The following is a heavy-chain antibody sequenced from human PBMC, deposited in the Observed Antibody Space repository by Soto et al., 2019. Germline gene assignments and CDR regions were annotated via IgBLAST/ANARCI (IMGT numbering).Heavy chain of an antibody. CDR3: ARGTTTRNWFDP. Sequence: ASVKVSCKASGYTFTGYYMHWVRQAPGQGLEWMGWINPNSGGTNYAQKFQGRVTMTRDTSISTAYMELSRLRPDDTAVYYCARGTTTRNWFDPWGQGTLVTVSS. V-gene: IGHV1-2*02. J-gene: IGHJ5*02. D-gene: IGHD4-17*01. CDR1: GYTFTGYY. CDR2: INPNSGGT.